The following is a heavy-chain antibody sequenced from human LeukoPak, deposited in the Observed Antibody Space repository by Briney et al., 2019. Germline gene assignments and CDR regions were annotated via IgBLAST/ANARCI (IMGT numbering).Heavy chain of an antibody. CDR2: IIPIFGTA. CDR1: GGTCSSYA. D-gene: IGHD5-24*01. V-gene: IGHV1-69*05. J-gene: IGHJ4*02. Sequence: ASVKVSCKASGGTCSSYAISWVRQAPGQGLEWMGGIIPIFGTAKYAQKFQGRVTITTDESTSTAYMELSSLRSEDTVVYYCARDNVEMATFDYWGQGTLVTVSS. CDR3: ARDNVEMATFDY.